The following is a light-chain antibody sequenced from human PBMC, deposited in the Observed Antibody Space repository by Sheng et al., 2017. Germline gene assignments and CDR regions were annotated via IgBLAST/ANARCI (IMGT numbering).Light chain of an antibody. V-gene: IGKV1-5*03. J-gene: IGKJ1*01. Sequence: DIQMTQSPSTLSASIGDRVTITCRASQSISSWLAWYQQRPGKAPKLLIYKASFLESGVPSRFSGSGSGTDFTLTISSLQPDDFATYYCQQYNDFSPWTFGQGTKVDIK. CDR3: QQYNDFSPWT. CDR2: KAS. CDR1: QSISSW.